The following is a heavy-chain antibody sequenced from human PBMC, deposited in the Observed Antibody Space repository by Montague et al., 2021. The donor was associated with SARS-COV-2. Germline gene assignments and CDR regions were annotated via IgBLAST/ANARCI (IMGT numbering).Heavy chain of an antibody. CDR1: GGSISSSGFY. V-gene: IGHV4-39*01. D-gene: IGHD1-26*01. CDR3: ARYSGSNYDGLGY. J-gene: IGHJ1*01. CDR2: IYYSGXT. Sequence: SETLSLTCSVSGGSISSSGFYWGWIRQPPGKGLEWIGCIYYSGXTXYXXXXKSRVTISIDTSKNQFSLQLSSVTAADTAVYYCARYSGSNYDGLGYWGQGTLVTVSS.